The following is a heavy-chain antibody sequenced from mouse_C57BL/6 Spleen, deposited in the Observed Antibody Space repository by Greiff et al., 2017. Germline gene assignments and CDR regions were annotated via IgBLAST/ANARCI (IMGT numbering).Heavy chain of an antibody. CDR1: GFTFSSYT. Sequence: EVMLVESGGGLVKPGGSLKLSCAASGFTFSSYTMSWVRQTPEKRLEWVATISGGGGNTYYPDSVKGRFTISRDNAKNTLYLQMSSLRSEDTALYYCARQLRLHYAMDCWGQGTSVTVSS. V-gene: IGHV5-9*01. D-gene: IGHD3-2*02. J-gene: IGHJ4*01. CDR3: ARQLRLHYAMDC. CDR2: ISGGGGNT.